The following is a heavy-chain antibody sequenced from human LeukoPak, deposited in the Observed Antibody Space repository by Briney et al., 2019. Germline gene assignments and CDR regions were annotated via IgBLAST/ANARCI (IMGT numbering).Heavy chain of an antibody. Sequence: GGSLRLSCAASGFTFSDYYMSWIPQFPGKGLEWFSYISGSSSYTNYADSVKGRFTISRDNANNSLYLQMNSLRAEDTAVYYCTRITVVAGNTYLADYWGQGSLVTVSS. D-gene: IGHD6-19*01. CDR1: GFTFSDYY. J-gene: IGHJ4*02. CDR3: TRITVVAGNTYLADY. V-gene: IGHV3-11*03. CDR2: ISGSSSYT.